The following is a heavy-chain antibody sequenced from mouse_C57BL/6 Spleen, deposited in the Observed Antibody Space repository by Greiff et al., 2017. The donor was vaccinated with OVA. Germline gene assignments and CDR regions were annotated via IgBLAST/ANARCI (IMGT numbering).Heavy chain of an antibody. J-gene: IGHJ2*01. CDR2: IDPEDGET. CDR3: ATVVAGNDYCDY. V-gene: IGHV14-2*01. D-gene: IGHD1-1*01. CDR1: GFNIKDYY. Sequence: EVQLQQSGAELVQPGASVKLSCTASGFNIKDYYMHWVKQRTEQGLEWIGRIDPEDGETTYAPKFQGKATITADTSSNTAYLQLSSLTSEDTAVYYCATVVAGNDYCDYWGQGTTLTVSS.